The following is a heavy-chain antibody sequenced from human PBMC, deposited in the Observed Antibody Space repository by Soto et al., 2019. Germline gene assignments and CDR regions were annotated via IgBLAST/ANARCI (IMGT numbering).Heavy chain of an antibody. CDR3: ARGGLRRGTRYFDY. CDR1: GFTFSSYA. CDR2: IWYDGSNK. V-gene: IGHV3-33*08. Sequence: GGSLRLSCAASGFTFSSYAMHWVRQAPGKGLEWVAVIWYDGSNKYYADSVKGRFTISRDNSKNTLYLQMNSLRAEDTAVYYCARGGLRRGTRYFDYWGQGTLVTVSS. D-gene: IGHD1-1*01. J-gene: IGHJ4*02.